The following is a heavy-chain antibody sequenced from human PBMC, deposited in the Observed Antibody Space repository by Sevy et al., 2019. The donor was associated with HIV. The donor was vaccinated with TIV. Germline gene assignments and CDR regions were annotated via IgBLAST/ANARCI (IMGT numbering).Heavy chain of an antibody. J-gene: IGHJ6*02. V-gene: IGHV7-4-1*02. D-gene: IGHD2-15*01. CDR1: GYTFTSYA. Sequence: ASVKVSCKASGYTFTSYAMNWVRQAPGQGLEWMGWINTNTGNPTYAQGFTGRFVFSLDTSVSTASLQISSLKAEDTAVYYCARDIVVVVAADYYYGMDVWGQGTTVTVSS. CDR2: INTNTGNP. CDR3: ARDIVVVVAADYYYGMDV.